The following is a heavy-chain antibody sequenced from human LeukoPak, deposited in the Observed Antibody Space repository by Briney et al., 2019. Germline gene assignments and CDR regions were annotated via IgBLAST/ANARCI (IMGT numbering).Heavy chain of an antibody. D-gene: IGHD5-12*01. Sequence: GASVKVSCKASGYTFTSYGISLVRQAPGQGLEWMGWISAYNGNTNYAQKLQGRVTMTTDTSTSTAYMELRSLRSDDTAVYYCARAVVLYSGYDFGYWGQGTLVTVSS. J-gene: IGHJ4*02. CDR3: ARAVVLYSGYDFGY. CDR1: GYTFTSYG. CDR2: ISAYNGNT. V-gene: IGHV1-18*01.